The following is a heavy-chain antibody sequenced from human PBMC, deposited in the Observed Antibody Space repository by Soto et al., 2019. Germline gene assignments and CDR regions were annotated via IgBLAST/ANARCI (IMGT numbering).Heavy chain of an antibody. CDR2: INHSGST. CDR3: ARGRSGAAGTLGYWFDP. J-gene: IGHJ5*02. CDR1: GGSFSGYY. V-gene: IGHV4-34*01. Sequence: QVQLQQWGAGLLKPSETLSLTCAVYGGSFSGYYWSWIRQPPGKGLEWIGEINHSGSTNYNPSLKSRVTISVDTSKNQFSLKLSSVTAADTAVYYCARGRSGAAGTLGYWFDPWGQGTLVTVSS. D-gene: IGHD6-13*01.